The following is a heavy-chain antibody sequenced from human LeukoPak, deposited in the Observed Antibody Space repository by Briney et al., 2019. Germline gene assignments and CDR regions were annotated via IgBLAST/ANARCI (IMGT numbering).Heavy chain of an antibody. CDR1: GYTFTSYA. V-gene: IGHV1-3*03. Sequence: ASVKVSCKASGYTFTSYAMHWVRQAPGQRLEWMGWINAGNGNTKYSQEFQGRVTMTRDTSTSTVYMELSSLRSEDTAVYYCARGRNYYDSSRYYYEGDAFDIWGQGTMVTVSS. CDR3: ARGRNYYDSSRYYYEGDAFDI. J-gene: IGHJ3*02. D-gene: IGHD3-22*01. CDR2: INAGNGNT.